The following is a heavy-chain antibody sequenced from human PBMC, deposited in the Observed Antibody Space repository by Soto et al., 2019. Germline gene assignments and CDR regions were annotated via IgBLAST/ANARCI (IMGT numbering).Heavy chain of an antibody. CDR3: ARDRVVRGVIITGSYNGFDP. CDR2: ISAYNGNT. D-gene: IGHD3-10*01. V-gene: IGHV1-18*01. CDR1: GYTFTSYG. J-gene: IGHJ5*02. Sequence: QVQLVQSGAEVKKPGASVKVSCKASGYTFTSYGISWVRQAPGQGLEWMGWISAYNGNTNYAQKLQGRVTMTTDTSTSTAYMELRSLRSDDTDVYYCARDRVVRGVIITGSYNGFDPWGQGTLVTVSS.